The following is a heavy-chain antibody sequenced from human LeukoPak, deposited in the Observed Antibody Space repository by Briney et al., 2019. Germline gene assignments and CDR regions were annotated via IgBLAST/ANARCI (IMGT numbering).Heavy chain of an antibody. CDR2: ISSGSSYI. CDR3: TSGSNRGGTDRS. J-gene: IGHJ4*02. Sequence: PGGSLRLSCAASGFTFSSFTMNWVRQAPGKGLEWVSSISSGSSYIYYADSVKGRFTISRDNAKNSLYLQMNSLRAEDTAVYYCTSGSNRGGTDRSWGQGTLVTVSS. CDR1: GFTFSSFT. V-gene: IGHV3-21*01. D-gene: IGHD5-24*01.